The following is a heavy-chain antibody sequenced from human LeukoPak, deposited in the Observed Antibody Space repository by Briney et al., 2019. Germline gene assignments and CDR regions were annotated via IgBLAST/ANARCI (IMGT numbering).Heavy chain of an antibody. D-gene: IGHD4-11*01. Sequence: SETLSLTCSVSGGSITSSSYYWGWIRQPPEKGLEWIGSIYYTGGTNYSPSLKSRVTMSVDTSKNQFSLKLSSVTAADTAVYYCARHGGTRVTLVEVYYFDYWGQGTLVTVSS. V-gene: IGHV4-39*01. CDR1: GGSITSSSYY. CDR3: ARHGGTRVTLVEVYYFDY. J-gene: IGHJ4*02. CDR2: IYYTGGT.